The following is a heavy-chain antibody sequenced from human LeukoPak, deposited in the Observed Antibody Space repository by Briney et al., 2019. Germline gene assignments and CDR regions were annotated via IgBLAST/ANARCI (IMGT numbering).Heavy chain of an antibody. D-gene: IGHD3-10*01. V-gene: IGHV4-39*07. CDR3: ARPRLLFGSGPILV. CDR2: FSHTGSP. Sequence: SETLSLTCTVSGGSISSSSYSWTWIRQPPGKGLEWIGEFSHTGSPIYNPSLKSRVNISIDTSKNQFSLRLTSVTAADTAVYFCARPRLLFGSGPILVWGQGTLVTVSS. CDR1: GGSISSSSYS. J-gene: IGHJ4*02.